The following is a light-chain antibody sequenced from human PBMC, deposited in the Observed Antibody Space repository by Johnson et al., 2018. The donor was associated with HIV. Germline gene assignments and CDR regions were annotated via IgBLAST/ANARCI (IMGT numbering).Light chain of an antibody. J-gene: IGLJ1*01. CDR3: GTWDSSLSSYV. Sequence: QSVLTQPPSVSAAPGQKVTISCSGSSSNIRNNYVSWYQQLPGTAPKLLIYENNKRPSGIPDRFSGSKSGTSATLGINGLQTGDEADYYCGTWDSSLSSYVFGTGTKVTVL. CDR1: SSNIRNNY. CDR2: ENN. V-gene: IGLV1-51*02.